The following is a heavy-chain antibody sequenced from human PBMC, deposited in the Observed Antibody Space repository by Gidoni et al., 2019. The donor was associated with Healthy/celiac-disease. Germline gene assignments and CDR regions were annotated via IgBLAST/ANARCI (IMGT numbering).Heavy chain of an antibody. Sequence: QVQLQESGPGLVKPSATLSLTCTVSCGSISSYYWSWIRQPPGKGLEWIGYIYYSGSTNYTPSLKSLVTISVDTSKNQFSLKLSSVTAADTAVYYCARWACGGSGGRLSYYFDDWGQGTLVTVSS. D-gene: IGHD2-15*01. CDR1: CGSISSYY. CDR3: ARWACGGSGGRLSYYFDD. V-gene: IGHV4-59*01. CDR2: IYYSGST. J-gene: IGHJ4*02.